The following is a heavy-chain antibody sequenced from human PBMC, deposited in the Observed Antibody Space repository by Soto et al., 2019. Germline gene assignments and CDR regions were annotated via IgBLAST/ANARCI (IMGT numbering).Heavy chain of an antibody. Sequence: SVKVSCKASGYTFTSYAMHWVRQAPGQRLEWMGWINAGNGNTKYSQKFQGRVTITRDTSASTAYMELSSLRSEDTAVYYCARSYSSSWYPGFDYWGQGTLVTVSS. CDR3: ARSYSSSWYPGFDY. J-gene: IGHJ4*02. V-gene: IGHV1-3*01. D-gene: IGHD6-13*01. CDR2: INAGNGNT. CDR1: GYTFTSYA.